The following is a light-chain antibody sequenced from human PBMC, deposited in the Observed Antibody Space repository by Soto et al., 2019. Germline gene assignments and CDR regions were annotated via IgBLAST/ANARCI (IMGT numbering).Light chain of an antibody. CDR3: QQYANSPYT. V-gene: IGKV3-20*01. J-gene: IGKJ2*01. CDR2: GAS. CDR1: HSVSSSY. Sequence: EIVLTQSPGTLSLSPGERATLSCRASHSVSSSYLAWYQQKPGQAPRLLIYGASSRATGIPDRFSGSGSGTDFTLTISRLEPEDFAVYYCQQYANSPYTFGQGTKLEIK.